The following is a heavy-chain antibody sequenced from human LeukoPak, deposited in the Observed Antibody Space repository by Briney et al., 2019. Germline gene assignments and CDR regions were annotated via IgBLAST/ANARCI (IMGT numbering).Heavy chain of an antibody. J-gene: IGHJ4*02. D-gene: IGHD3-10*01. CDR3: AKDRGLQSPHGY. CDR2: IYSGGNT. Sequence: GGSLRLSCTVSGFTVSSNSWSWVRQAPGKGLEWVSFIYSGGNTHYSDSVKGRFIISRDNSKNTVDLQMNSLRPEDTAVYYCAKDRGLQSPHGYWGQGTLVTVSS. CDR1: GFTVSSNS. V-gene: IGHV3-53*01.